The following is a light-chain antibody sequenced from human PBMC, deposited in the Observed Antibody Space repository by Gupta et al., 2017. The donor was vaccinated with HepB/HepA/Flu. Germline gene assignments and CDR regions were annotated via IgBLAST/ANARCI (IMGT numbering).Light chain of an antibody. CDR3: AAWDDSLNGPNWV. CDR1: SSNIGSNT. Sequence: VTISCSGSSSNIGSNTVNWYQQRPGTAPKLLIYSNNQRPSGVPDRFSGSKSGTSASLAISGLQSEDEADYYCAAWDDSLNGPNWVFGGGTKLTVL. CDR2: SNN. J-gene: IGLJ3*02. V-gene: IGLV1-44*01.